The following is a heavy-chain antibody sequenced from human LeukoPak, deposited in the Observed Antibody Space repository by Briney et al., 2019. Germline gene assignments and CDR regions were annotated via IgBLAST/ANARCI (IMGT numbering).Heavy chain of an antibody. D-gene: IGHD3-3*01. Sequence: PSETLSLTCAVSGGSFSSNYWNWIRQSPGKGLEWIGYLHYSGDVKYNPSMQSRATISLDSSGNHFSLNLRSVTAADTAVYFCARGFWKDYYFDYWGRGTLVTVSS. V-gene: IGHV4-59*01. CDR3: ARGFWKDYYFDY. J-gene: IGHJ4*02. CDR1: GGSFSSNY. CDR2: LHYSGDV.